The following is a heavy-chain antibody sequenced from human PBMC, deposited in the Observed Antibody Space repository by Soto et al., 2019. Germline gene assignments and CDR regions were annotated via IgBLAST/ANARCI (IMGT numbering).Heavy chain of an antibody. CDR2: IYYSGST. CDR3: ARDLSYYGMDV. Sequence: QVQLQESGPGLVKPSETLSLTCTVSGGSVSSGSYYWSWIRQPPGKGLEWIGYIYYSGSTNYNPSLKSRVTISVDTSKNQFSLKLSSVTAADTAVYYCARDLSYYGMDVWGQGTTVTVSS. V-gene: IGHV4-61*01. J-gene: IGHJ6*02. CDR1: GGSVSSGSYY.